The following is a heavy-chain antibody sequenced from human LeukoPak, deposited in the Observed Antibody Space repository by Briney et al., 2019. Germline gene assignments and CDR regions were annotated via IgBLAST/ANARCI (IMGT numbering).Heavy chain of an antibody. CDR2: ISSTDAGT. CDR3: AKVWGGNYYDSSGYYWRYFDY. CDR1: GFSLSSYA. V-gene: IGHV3-23*01. D-gene: IGHD3-22*01. Sequence: GGSLRLSCAASGFSLSSYAMSWVRQAPGKGLEWVSAISSTDAGTYYADSVKGRFTISRDDSKNTLYLQMNSLRAEDTAVYYCAKVWGGNYYDSSGYYWRYFDYWGQGTLVTVSS. J-gene: IGHJ4*02.